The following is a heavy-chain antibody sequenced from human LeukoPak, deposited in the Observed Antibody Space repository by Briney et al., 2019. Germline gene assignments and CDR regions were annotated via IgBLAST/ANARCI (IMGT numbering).Heavy chain of an antibody. Sequence: PQASVKVSCKASGYTFTSYAMHWVRQAPGQRLEWMGWINAGNGNTKYSQKFQGRVTITRDTSASTAYMELSSLRSEDTAVYYCARGLRLGELSPGGYWGQGTLVTVSS. V-gene: IGHV1-3*01. D-gene: IGHD3-16*02. CDR1: GYTFTSYA. J-gene: IGHJ4*02. CDR3: ARGLRLGELSPGGY. CDR2: INAGNGNT.